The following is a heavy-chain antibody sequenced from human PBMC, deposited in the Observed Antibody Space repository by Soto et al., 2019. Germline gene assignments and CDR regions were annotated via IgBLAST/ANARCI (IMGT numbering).Heavy chain of an antibody. D-gene: IGHD6-13*01. CDR2: ISGSGGST. Sequence: EVQLLESGGGLVQPGESLRLSCAASGFTFSNYGMSWVRQAPGKGLEWVSTISGSGGSTYYADSVKGRFTISRDNSKNTLYLQMNSLGAEDTAMYYCAKSYSSSWGFGYWGQGTLVTVSS. CDR3: AKSYSSSWGFGY. J-gene: IGHJ4*02. CDR1: GFTFSNYG. V-gene: IGHV3-23*01.